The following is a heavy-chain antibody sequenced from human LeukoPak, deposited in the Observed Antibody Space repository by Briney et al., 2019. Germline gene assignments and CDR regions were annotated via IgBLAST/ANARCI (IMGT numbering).Heavy chain of an antibody. D-gene: IGHD2-2*01. CDR1: GFTFGDYA. J-gene: IGHJ4*02. CDR2: IRSKAYGGTT. V-gene: IGHV3-49*03. CDR3: TRDTRIVVASLSGYFDY. Sequence: QSGGPLRLSCTASGFTFGDYAMSWFRQAPGKGLEWIGFIRSKAYGGTTEYAASVKGRFTISRDDSKSIAYPQMNSLKTEDTAVYYCTRDTRIVVASLSGYFDYWGQGTLVTVSS.